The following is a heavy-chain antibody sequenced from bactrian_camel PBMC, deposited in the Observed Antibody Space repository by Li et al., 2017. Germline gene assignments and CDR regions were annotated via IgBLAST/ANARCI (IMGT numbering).Heavy chain of an antibody. CDR2: IYTGGHPT. CDR1: GDTYRGVMC. CDR3: AKDCGMVVAGRMCFGA. D-gene: IGHD2*01. J-gene: IGHJ6*01. Sequence: HVQLVESGGGSVQAGGSLNLSCVASGDTYRGVMCMGWFRQAPGKEREVVASIYTGGHPTRYADSVKGRFTISRDEAKNTVYLQMNSLKSEDTALYYCAKDCGMVVAGRMCFGAWGQGTQVTVS. V-gene: IGHV3S54*01.